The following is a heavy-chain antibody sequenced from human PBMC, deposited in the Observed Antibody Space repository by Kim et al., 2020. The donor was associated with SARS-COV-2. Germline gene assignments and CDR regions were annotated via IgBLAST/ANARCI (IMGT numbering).Heavy chain of an antibody. D-gene: IGHD6-13*01. CDR1: GGSISSSNW. J-gene: IGHJ3*02. V-gene: IGHV4-4*02. CDR2: IYHSGST. CDR3: ARVGQLVPWIGAFDI. Sequence: SETLSLTCAVSGGSISSSNWWSWVRQPPGKGLEWIGEIYHSGSTNYNPSLKSRVTISVDKSKNQFSLKLSSVTAADTAVYYCARVGQLVPWIGAFDIWGQGTMVTVSS.